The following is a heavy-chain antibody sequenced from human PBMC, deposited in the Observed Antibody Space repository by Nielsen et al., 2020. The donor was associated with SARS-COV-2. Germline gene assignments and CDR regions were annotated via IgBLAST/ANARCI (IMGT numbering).Heavy chain of an antibody. Sequence: GESLKISCAASGFTFSSYWMSWVRQAPGKGLEWVANIKQDGSEKYYVDSVKGRFTISRDNAKNSLYLQMNGLRAEDTAVYYCARGILTRNIYYYYYMDVWGKGTTVTVSS. CDR1: GFTFSSYW. CDR2: IKQDGSEK. D-gene: IGHD1-20*01. V-gene: IGHV3-7*03. CDR3: ARGILTRNIYYYYYMDV. J-gene: IGHJ6*03.